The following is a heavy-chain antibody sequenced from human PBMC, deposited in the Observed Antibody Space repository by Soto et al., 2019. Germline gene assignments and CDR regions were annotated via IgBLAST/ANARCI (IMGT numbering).Heavy chain of an antibody. CDR3: ARGRYGDY. V-gene: IGHV1-18*01. D-gene: IGHD1-1*01. CDR2: ISAHNGNT. CDR1: GYTFTSYG. J-gene: IGHJ4*02. Sequence: QVHLVQSGAEVKKPGASVKVSCKGSGYTFTSYGITWVRQAPGQGLEWVGWISAHNGNTDYARKLQGRDTMTRDASTSTAYMELRGLRSDDTAVYYCARGRYGDYWGQGALVTVSS.